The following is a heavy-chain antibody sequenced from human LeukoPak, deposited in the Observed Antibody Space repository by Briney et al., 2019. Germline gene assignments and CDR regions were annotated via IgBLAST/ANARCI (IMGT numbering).Heavy chain of an antibody. CDR3: AHSSREMATIY. CDR2: IYWDGDK. CDR1: GVSLSTSGVG. D-gene: IGHD5-24*01. J-gene: IGHJ4*02. V-gene: IGHV2-5*02. Sequence: SGPTMLNPTQTLTLTCTFSGVSLSTSGVGVGCILQPPGKALEWLSLIYWDGDKRYSPSIKSKLNITKDTSKNQVVLTMTNINPVHTATYYCAHSSREMATIYWGQGTLVTVSS.